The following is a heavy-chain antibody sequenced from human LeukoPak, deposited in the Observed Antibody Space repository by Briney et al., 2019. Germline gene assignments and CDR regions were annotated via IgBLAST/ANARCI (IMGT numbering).Heavy chain of an antibody. D-gene: IGHD3-22*01. CDR1: GGSISSGGYY. V-gene: IGHV4-30-2*01. J-gene: IGHJ4*02. CDR2: IYHSGST. CDR3: ARDTQYYYDSSGFDY. Sequence: PSETLSLTCTVSGGSISSGGYYWSWIRQPPGKGLEWIGYIYHSGSTYYNPSLKSRVTISVDRSKNQFSLKLSSVTAADTAVYYCARDTQYYYDSSGFDYWGQGTLVTVSS.